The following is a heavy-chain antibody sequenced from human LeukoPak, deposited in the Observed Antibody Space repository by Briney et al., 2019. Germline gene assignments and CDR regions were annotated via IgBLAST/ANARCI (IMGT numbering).Heavy chain of an antibody. J-gene: IGHJ1*01. V-gene: IGHV3-30*03. CDR3: AAPPGIVATIHRTPTTIYFQH. D-gene: IGHD5-12*01. CDR2: ISYDGSNK. Sequence: GRSLRLSCAASGFTFSSYGMHWVRQAPGKGLEWVAVISYDGSNKYYADSVKGRFTISRDNSKNTLYLQMNSLRAEDTAVYYCAAPPGIVATIHRTPTTIYFQHWGQGTLVTVSS. CDR1: GFTFSSYG.